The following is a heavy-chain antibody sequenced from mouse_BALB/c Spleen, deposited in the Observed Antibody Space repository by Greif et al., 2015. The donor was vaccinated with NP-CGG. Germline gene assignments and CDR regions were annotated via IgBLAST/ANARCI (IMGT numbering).Heavy chain of an antibody. Sequence: DVQEVQPGAELVRSGASGKLSCAASGFNLKDYYMHWVKLRPEQGLEWIGWIDPEDGDTEYAPKFQGKATMTADTSSNTAYLQLSSLTSEDTAVYYCNAWLITTATGSYWGQGTTLTVFS. CDR3: NAWLITTATGSY. CDR2: IDPEDGDT. D-gene: IGHD1-2*01. V-gene: IGHV14-4*02. CDR1: GFNLKDYY. J-gene: IGHJ2*01.